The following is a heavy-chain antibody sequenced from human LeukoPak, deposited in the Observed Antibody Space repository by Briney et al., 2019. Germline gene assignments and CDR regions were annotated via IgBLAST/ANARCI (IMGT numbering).Heavy chain of an antibody. J-gene: IGHJ5*02. V-gene: IGHV3-33*01. CDR3: AREYNWNWFDP. D-gene: IGHD1-20*01. CDR1: GFAFSTQG. Sequence: PGGSLRLSCATSGFAFSTQGMHWVRQAPGKGLEWVAAIWHDGNNKYYVDSVKGRFTISRDNSKNTVYLQMNSLRVEDTAVYYCAREYNWNWFDPWGQGTLVTVSS. CDR2: IWHDGNNK.